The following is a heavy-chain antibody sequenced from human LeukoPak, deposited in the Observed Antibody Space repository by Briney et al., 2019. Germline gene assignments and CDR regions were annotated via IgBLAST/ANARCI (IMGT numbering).Heavy chain of an antibody. V-gene: IGHV1-18*01. CDR2: ISAYNGNT. Sequence: ASVKVSCKASGYTFTSYGISSVRQAPGQGLEWMGWISAYNGNTNYAQKLQGRVTMTTDTSTSTAYMELRSLRSADTAVYYCARDLEQEGNWFDPWGQGTLVTVSS. D-gene: IGHD1/OR15-1a*01. CDR1: GYTFTSYG. CDR3: ARDLEQEGNWFDP. J-gene: IGHJ5*02.